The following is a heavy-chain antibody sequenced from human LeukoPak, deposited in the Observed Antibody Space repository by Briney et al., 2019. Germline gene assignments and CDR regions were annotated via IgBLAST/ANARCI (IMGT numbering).Heavy chain of an antibody. CDR2: IYYCGST. D-gene: IGHD2-15*01. J-gene: IGHJ6*03. CDR1: GGSISSYY. V-gene: IGHV4-59*01. Sequence: SETLSLTCTVSGGSISSYYWSWIRQPPGKGLEWIGYIYYCGSTNYNPSLKSRVTISVDTSKNQFSLKLSSVTAADTAVYYCARALGYCSGGSCSYYYYYMDVWGKGTTVTVSS. CDR3: ARALGYCSGGSCSYYYYYMDV.